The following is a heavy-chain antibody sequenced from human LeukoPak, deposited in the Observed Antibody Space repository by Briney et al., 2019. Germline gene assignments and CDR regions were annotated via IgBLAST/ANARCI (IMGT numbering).Heavy chain of an antibody. Sequence: SETLSLTCAVYGGSFSGYYWSWIRQPPGKGLEWIGEINHSGSTNYNPSLKSRVTISVDTSKNQFSLKLSPVTAADTAVYYCARGPMIVNYFDYWGQGTLVTVSS. J-gene: IGHJ4*02. CDR2: INHSGST. V-gene: IGHV4-34*01. D-gene: IGHD3-22*01. CDR1: GGSFSGYY. CDR3: ARGPMIVNYFDY.